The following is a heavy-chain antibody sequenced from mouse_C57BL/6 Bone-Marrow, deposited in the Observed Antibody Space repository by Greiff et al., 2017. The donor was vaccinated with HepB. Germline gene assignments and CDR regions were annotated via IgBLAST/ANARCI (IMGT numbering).Heavy chain of an antibody. CDR1: GYTFTDYY. CDR3: AGYFGY. CDR2: INPNNGGT. V-gene: IGHV1-26*01. J-gene: IGHJ2*01. Sequence: EVQLQQSGPELVKPGASVKISCKASGYTFTDYYMNWVKQSHGKSLEWIGDINPNNGGTSYNQKFKGKATLTVDKSSSTAYMELRSLTSEDSAVYYCAGYFGYWGQGTTLTVSS.